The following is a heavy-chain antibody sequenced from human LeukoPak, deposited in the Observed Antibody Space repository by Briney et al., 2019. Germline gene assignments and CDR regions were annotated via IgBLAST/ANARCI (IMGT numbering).Heavy chain of an antibody. Sequence: GGSLRLSCATSGFTFSSYAMSWVRQAPGKGLEWVSGISGSGGNTYYADSVKGRFTISRDNSKNTLYLQMNSLRAEDTAVYYCAKDGVVGARRNYMDVWGKGTTVTVSS. V-gene: IGHV3-23*01. CDR3: AKDGVVGARRNYMDV. CDR2: ISGSGGNT. D-gene: IGHD1-26*01. CDR1: GFTFSSYA. J-gene: IGHJ6*03.